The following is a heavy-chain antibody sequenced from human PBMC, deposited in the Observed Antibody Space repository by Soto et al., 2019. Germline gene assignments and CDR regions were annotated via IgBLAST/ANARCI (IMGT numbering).Heavy chain of an antibody. J-gene: IGHJ3*02. D-gene: IGHD5-12*01. V-gene: IGHV5-51*01. Sequence: PGESLKISWKGSGYSFTSYWIGWVRQMPGKGLEWMGIIYPGDSDTRYSPSFQGQVTISADKSISTAYLQWSSLKASDTAMYYCASPTDKYSGYAHSGGFGAFDIWGQGTMVTVSS. CDR1: GYSFTSYW. CDR2: IYPGDSDT. CDR3: ASPTDKYSGYAHSGGFGAFDI.